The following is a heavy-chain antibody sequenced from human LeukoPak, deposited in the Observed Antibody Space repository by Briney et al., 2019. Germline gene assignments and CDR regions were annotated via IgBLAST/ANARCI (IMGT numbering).Heavy chain of an antibody. D-gene: IGHD3-10*01. CDR2: IKQDGSET. Sequence: GGSLRLSCAASGSTFSNYWMTWVRQAPGKGLEWVAHIKQDGSETHYVDSVKGRFTISRDNAKNSLYLQINSLRAEDTAVYYCGRLRSGEGWLDPWGQGTLITVSS. CDR1: GSTFSNYW. V-gene: IGHV3-7*01. CDR3: GRLRSGEGWLDP. J-gene: IGHJ5*02.